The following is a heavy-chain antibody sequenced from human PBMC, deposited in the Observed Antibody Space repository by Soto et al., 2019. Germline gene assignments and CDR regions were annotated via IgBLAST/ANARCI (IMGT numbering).Heavy chain of an antibody. J-gene: IGHJ5*02. D-gene: IGHD6-19*01. Sequence: SETLSLTCAVSSDSISRSHWLTWVRQSPGKGLEWLGDIYYSGSVYYNPSLRSRISISVDKSNNQFSLKLSSVTAADTAVYHCASLRYNSGWFNWFDPWGQGTLVTVSS. CDR1: SDSISRSHW. CDR3: ASLRYNSGWFNWFDP. V-gene: IGHV4-4*02. CDR2: IYYSGSV.